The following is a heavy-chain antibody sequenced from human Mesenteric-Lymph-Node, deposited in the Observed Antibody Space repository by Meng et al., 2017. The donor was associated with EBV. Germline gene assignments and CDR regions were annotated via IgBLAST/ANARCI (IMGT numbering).Heavy chain of an antibody. CDR2: IYYSGNT. D-gene: IGHD5/OR15-5a*01. Sequence: QWQLQESGTGLGNPSQNLSLSVTVSGDSISSAGYYWSWIRQPPGKGLEWIGYIYYSGNTYYNPSLRSRVTISIDTSRNQFFLNLSSVTAADTAVYYCARDVWYFDSWGQGTLVTVAS. V-gene: IGHV4-30-4*01. J-gene: IGHJ4*02. CDR3: ARDVWYFDS. CDR1: GDSISSAGYY.